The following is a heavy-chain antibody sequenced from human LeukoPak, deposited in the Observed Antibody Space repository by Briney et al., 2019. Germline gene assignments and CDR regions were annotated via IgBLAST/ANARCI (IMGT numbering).Heavy chain of an antibody. CDR1: GYSFTTRA. CDR2: INTNTGYP. J-gene: IGHJ4*02. Sequence: ASVKVSCKASGYSFTTRALNWVRQAPGKGFEWMGWINTNTGYPTYAQGFRGRFVFSLDTSVDTAYLEISSLKADDTAVYYCARDLVSPNSAGMPRDHFDHWGQGTLVSVSP. D-gene: IGHD4-23*01. V-gene: IGHV7-4-1*02. CDR3: ARDLVSPNSAGMPRDHFDH.